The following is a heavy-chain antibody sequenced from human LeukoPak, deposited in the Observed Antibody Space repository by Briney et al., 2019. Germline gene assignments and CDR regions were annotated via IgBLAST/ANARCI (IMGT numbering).Heavy chain of an antibody. J-gene: IGHJ5*02. CDR1: GGSISSYY. Sequence: SETLSLTCTVSGGSISSYYWGWIRQPPGKGLEWIGYIYYSGSTNYNPSLKSRVTISVDTSKNQFSLKLSSVTAADTAVYYCARDVRADYYDSSGYYPPANWFDPWGQGTLVTVSS. D-gene: IGHD3-22*01. CDR2: IYYSGST. CDR3: ARDVRADYYDSSGYYPPANWFDP. V-gene: IGHV4-59*01.